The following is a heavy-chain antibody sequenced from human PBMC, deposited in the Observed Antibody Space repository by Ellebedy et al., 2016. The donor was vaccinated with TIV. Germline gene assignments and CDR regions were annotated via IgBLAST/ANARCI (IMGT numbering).Heavy chain of an antibody. CDR3: AKGLPNRSGSYLGY. V-gene: IGHV3-23*01. Sequence: PGGSLRLSCAASGFTFSSYVMNWVRQAPGKGLEWVSTVSADGGTTFYADSVKGRFTISRDKSKDTVSLQMHSLRAEDTAVYYCAKGLPNRSGSYLGYWGQGTLVTVSS. CDR1: GFTFSSYV. J-gene: IGHJ4*02. CDR2: VSADGGTT. D-gene: IGHD1-26*01.